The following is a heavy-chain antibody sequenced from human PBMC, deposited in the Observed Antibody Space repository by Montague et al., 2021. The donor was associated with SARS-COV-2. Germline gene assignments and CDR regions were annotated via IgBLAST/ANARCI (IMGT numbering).Heavy chain of an antibody. J-gene: IGHJ4*02. CDR1: GGSFIVTY. Sequence: SETLSLTCSVSGGSFIVTYWGWIRQPPGKELKWFGLINHIGSPKSNPSLKSRVTISVDTSKNQFSLKLSSVTAVDTAVYYCARHANWDWYYFDYWGQGTLVTVSS. CDR2: INHIGSP. V-gene: IGHV4-34*01. CDR3: ARHANWDWYYFDY. D-gene: IGHD7-27*01.